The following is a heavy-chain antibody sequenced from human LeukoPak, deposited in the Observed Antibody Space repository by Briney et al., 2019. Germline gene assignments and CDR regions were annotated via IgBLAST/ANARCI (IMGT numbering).Heavy chain of an antibody. V-gene: IGHV3-7*03. CDR2: IKEDGSEK. Sequence: GGSLRLSCAASGLNFSSRWMNWVRQAPGQGLEWVASIKEDGSEKHYVDSVRGRFTISRDNGKNSLYLQMNSLRAEDTAVYYCARDSGWWRFDFWGQGTLVTVSS. CDR3: ARDSGWWRFDF. CDR1: GLNFSSRW. J-gene: IGHJ4*02. D-gene: IGHD6-13*01.